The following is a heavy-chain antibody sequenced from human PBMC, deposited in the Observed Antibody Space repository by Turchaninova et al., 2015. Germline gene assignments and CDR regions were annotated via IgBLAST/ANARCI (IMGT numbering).Heavy chain of an antibody. D-gene: IGHD3-9*01. V-gene: IGHV4-39*01. J-gene: IGHJ5*02. Sequence: TLCQLCHFLPDSLTSSPYSWGWIRPPPGKGLAWIGSGAYSGTTYSNPSLKSRVPISVDTSKIHFSLNLSSVTAADTAVYYCVRLPTGYPNWFDPWGQGTLVTVSS. CDR3: VRLPTGYPNWFDP. CDR2: GAYSGTT. CDR1: PDSLTSSPYS.